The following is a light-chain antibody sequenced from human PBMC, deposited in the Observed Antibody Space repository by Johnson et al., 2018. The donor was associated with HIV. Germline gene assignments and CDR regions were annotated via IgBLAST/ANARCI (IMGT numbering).Light chain of an antibody. CDR2: KNN. Sequence: QSVLTQPPSVSAAPGQKVTISCSGSSSTIGNNYVSWYQVLPGTAPKLLIYKNNERPSGIPDRFSGSTSGPSVTLGITGLQTGDEADYYCGTWYTSLSAGGVFGTGTKVTVL. J-gene: IGLJ1*01. CDR1: SSTIGNNY. V-gene: IGLV1-51*02. CDR3: GTWYTSLSAGGV.